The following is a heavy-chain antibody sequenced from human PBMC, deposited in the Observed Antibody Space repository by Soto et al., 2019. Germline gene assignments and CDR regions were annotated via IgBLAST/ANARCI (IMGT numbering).Heavy chain of an antibody. D-gene: IGHD3-3*01. CDR1: GFTFSSYS. J-gene: IGHJ4*02. CDR3: ATPVVRFLEWTTDY. V-gene: IGHV3-48*02. Sequence: DVQVGESGGGLVQPGGSLRLSGAASGFTFSSYSMNGVRQAPGKGLEWISYITNGGTTIYYADSVKGRFTISRDNAKNSLYLHMNSLRDDDTAVYYCATPVVRFLEWTTDYWGQGTLVTVSS. CDR2: ITNGGTTI.